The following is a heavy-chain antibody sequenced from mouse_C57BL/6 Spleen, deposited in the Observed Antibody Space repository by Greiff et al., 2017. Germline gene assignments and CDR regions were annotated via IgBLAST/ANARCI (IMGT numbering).Heavy chain of an antibody. CDR3: ARGTYYGSSYVDY. V-gene: IGHV1-82*01. CDR2: IYPGDGDT. J-gene: IGHJ2*01. Sequence: VQLQQSGPELVKPGASVKISCKASGYAFSSSWLNWVKQRPGKGLEWIGRIYPGDGDTNYNGKFKGKATLTADKSSSTAYMQLSSLTSEDSAVYFCARGTYYGSSYVDYWGQGTTLTVSS. D-gene: IGHD1-1*01. CDR1: GYAFSSSW.